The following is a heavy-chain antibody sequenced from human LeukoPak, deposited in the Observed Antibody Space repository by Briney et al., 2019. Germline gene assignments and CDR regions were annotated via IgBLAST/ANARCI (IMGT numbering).Heavy chain of an antibody. CDR3: AKKRIAVAGTYDY. D-gene: IGHD6-19*01. Sequence: PGGSLRLSCAASGFTFNNYAMSWVRQAPGKGLEWVSAISGNGDTTYYADSVKGRFTISRDNSKNTLYLQMNSLRAEDTAVYYCAKKRIAVAGTYDYWGQGALVTVSS. CDR1: GFTFNNYA. J-gene: IGHJ4*02. CDR2: ISGNGDTT. V-gene: IGHV3-23*01.